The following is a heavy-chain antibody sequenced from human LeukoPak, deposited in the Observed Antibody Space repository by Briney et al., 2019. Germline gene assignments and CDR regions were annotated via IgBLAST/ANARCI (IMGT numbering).Heavy chain of an antibody. V-gene: IGHV4-39*07. D-gene: IGHD6-6*01. Sequence: SETLSLTCTVSGGSISSNGYYWAWFRQPPGKGLEWIGSIYYSGGTYYNPSLKSRVTISIDTSKNQFSLKLRSVTAADTAVYYCARDPGRGIAARPPYYYYYMDVWGKGTTVTVSS. J-gene: IGHJ6*03. CDR3: ARDPGRGIAARPPYYYYYMDV. CDR1: GGSISSNGYY. CDR2: IYYSGGT.